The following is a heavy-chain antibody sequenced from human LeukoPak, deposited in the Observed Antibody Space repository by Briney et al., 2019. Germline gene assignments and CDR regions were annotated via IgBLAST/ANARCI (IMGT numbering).Heavy chain of an antibody. CDR1: GGSISSYY. Sequence: KPSETLSLTCTVSGGSISSYYWSWIRQPPGKGLEWIGYIYYSGSINYNPSLKSRVTISVDTSKNQFSLKLSSVTAADTAVYYCARAYCGGDCYGPLAFDIWGQGTMVTVSS. D-gene: IGHD2-21*01. CDR3: ARAYCGGDCYGPLAFDI. V-gene: IGHV4-59*01. CDR2: IYYSGSI. J-gene: IGHJ3*02.